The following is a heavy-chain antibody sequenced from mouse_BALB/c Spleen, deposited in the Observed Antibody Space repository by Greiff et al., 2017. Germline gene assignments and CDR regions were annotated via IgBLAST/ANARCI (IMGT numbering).Heavy chain of an antibody. CDR1: GFTFSDYY. D-gene: IGHD1-2*01. V-gene: IGHV5-4*02. J-gene: IGHJ3*01. Sequence: EVKLMESGGGLVKPGGSLKLSCAASGFTFSDYYMYWVRQTPEKRLEWVATISDGGSYTYYPDSVKGRFTISRDNAKNNLYLQMSSLKSEDTAMYYCAREGITTAAWFAYWGQGTLVTVSA. CDR2: ISDGGSYT. CDR3: AREGITTAAWFAY.